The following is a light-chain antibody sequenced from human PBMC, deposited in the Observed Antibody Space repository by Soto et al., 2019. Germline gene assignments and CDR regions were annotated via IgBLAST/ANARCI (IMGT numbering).Light chain of an antibody. Sequence: QPVLTQPPSVSGAPGQRVTISCTGSSSNIGAGYDVHWYQQLPGTDPKLLIYGNSNRPSGVPDRFSGSKSGTSASLAITGLQAEDEADYYCQSFDSSLSGSVFGGGTELTVL. J-gene: IGLJ2*01. CDR2: GNS. CDR1: SSNIGAGYD. CDR3: QSFDSSLSGSV. V-gene: IGLV1-40*01.